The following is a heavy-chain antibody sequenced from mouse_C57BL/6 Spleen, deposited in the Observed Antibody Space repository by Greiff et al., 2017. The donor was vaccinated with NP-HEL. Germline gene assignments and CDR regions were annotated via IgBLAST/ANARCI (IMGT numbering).Heavy chain of an antibody. V-gene: IGHV1-26*01. CDR3: ARGGLRRDYYYAMDY. D-gene: IGHD2-4*01. J-gene: IGHJ4*01. CDR2: INPNNGGT. Sequence: EVQLQQSGPELVKPGASVKISCKASGYTFTDYYMNWVKQSHGKSLEWIGDINPNNGGTSYNQKFKGKATLTVDKSSSTAYMELRSLTSEDSAVYYCARGGLRRDYYYAMDYWGQGTSVTVSS. CDR1: GYTFTDYY.